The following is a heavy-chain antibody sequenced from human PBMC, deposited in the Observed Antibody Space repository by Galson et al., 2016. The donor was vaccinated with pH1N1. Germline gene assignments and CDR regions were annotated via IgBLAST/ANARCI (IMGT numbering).Heavy chain of an antibody. CDR1: GDSISSEGYY. Sequence: TLSLTCTVSGDSISSEGYYWSWIRQHPGNGLEWIGYIYYTGIVYYNPSLESRATMFVDTSKNEFSLKLTSVTAADTAVYFCARGPGIAVVFRSNRGHDYWGQGILVTVAS. CDR3: ARGPGIAVVFRSNRGHDY. V-gene: IGHV4-31*03. J-gene: IGHJ4*02. D-gene: IGHD6-13*01. CDR2: IYYTGIV.